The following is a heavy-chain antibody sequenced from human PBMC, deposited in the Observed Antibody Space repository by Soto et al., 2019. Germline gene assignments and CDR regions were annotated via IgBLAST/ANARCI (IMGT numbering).Heavy chain of an antibody. Sequence: GASVKVSCKASGGTFGSYAIRWVRQAPGQGLEWMGGIIPIFGTANYAQKFQGRVTITADESTSTAYMELSSLRSEDTAVYYCAREEDLIRRGIYGMDVWGQGTTVTVSS. CDR3: AREEDLIRRGIYGMDV. D-gene: IGHD3-16*01. CDR2: IIPIFGTA. CDR1: GGTFGSYA. J-gene: IGHJ6*02. V-gene: IGHV1-69*13.